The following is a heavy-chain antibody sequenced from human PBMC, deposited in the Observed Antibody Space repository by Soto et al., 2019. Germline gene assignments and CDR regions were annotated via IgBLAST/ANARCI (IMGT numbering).Heavy chain of an antibody. CDR1: IGSISSSNW. CDR3: ARGNGQLVRGYYYYYYMDV. CDR2: IYHSGST. V-gene: IGHV4-4*02. J-gene: IGHJ6*03. D-gene: IGHD6-6*01. Sequence: SETLSLTCTVSIGSISSSNWWSWVRQPPGKGLEWIGEIYHSGSTNYNPSLKSRATISVDKCKNQFSLKLSSVTAADTAVYYCARGNGQLVRGYYYYYYMDVWGKGTTVPVSS.